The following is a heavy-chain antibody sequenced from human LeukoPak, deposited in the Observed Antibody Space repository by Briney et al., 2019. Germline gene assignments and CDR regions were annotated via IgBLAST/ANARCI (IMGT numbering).Heavy chain of an antibody. CDR3: ARDYGGNSSWFDP. V-gene: IGHV1-8*01. CDR2: MNPNSGNT. CDR1: GYTFASYD. D-gene: IGHD4-23*01. J-gene: IGHJ5*02. Sequence: GASVKVSCKASGYTFASYDLNWVRQATGRGLEWIGWMNPNSGNTGYAQKFQGRVTLTRSTSISTAYMELRSLTSEDTAVYYCARDYGGNSSWFDPWGQGTLVTVSS.